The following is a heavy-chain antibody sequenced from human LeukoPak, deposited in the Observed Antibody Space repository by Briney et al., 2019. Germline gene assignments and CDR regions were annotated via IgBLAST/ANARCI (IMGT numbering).Heavy chain of an antibody. CDR1: AGSISSSNR. V-gene: IGHV4-4*02. CDR3: ARQKWEQQGRDYYFYGLDV. CDR2: IYLYGTT. D-gene: IGHD1-26*01. Sequence: SQTLSLTCAVSAGSISSSNRWSWVRQSPVKGLEWIGEIYLYGTTNYNPSLKSRVTMSVDRSKNQFSLKLSSVTAADTAVYYCARQKWEQQGRDYYFYGLDVWGPGTTVTVSS. J-gene: IGHJ6*02.